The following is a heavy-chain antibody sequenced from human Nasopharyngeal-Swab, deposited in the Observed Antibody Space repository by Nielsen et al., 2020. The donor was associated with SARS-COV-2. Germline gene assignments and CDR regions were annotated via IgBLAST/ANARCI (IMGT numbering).Heavy chain of an antibody. J-gene: IGHJ3*02. CDR1: GFTFSAYT. Sequence: GGSLRLSCAASGFTFSAYTMNWVRQAPGKGLEWVSYISSSTSTTYYADSVEGRFTISRDNAKNSLYLEMDSLRAEDTAVYYCARVKSFGPDVFDIWGQGTMVTVSS. V-gene: IGHV3-48*04. D-gene: IGHD3-16*01. CDR3: ARVKSFGPDVFDI. CDR2: ISSSTSTT.